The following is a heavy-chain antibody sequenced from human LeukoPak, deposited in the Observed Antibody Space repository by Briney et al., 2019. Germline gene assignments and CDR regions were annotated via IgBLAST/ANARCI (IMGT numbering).Heavy chain of an antibody. CDR3: AKGRRGYDY. CDR2: FSDSGGST. CDR1: GFTFSSYA. Sequence: PGGSLRLSCATFGFTFSSYAMSWVRQAPGKGLEWVSTFSDSGGSTYYADSVKGRFTISRDNSKNTLYLQMNSLRAEDTAVYYCAKGRRGYDYWGQGTLVTVSS. J-gene: IGHJ4*02. D-gene: IGHD3-22*01. V-gene: IGHV3-23*01.